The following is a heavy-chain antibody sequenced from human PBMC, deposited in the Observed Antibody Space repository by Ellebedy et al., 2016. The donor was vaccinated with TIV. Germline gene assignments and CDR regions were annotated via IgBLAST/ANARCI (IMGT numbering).Heavy chain of an antibody. D-gene: IGHD3-16*01. Sequence: GESLKISCLYSGSHFGDYAMSWFRQAPGKGLEWVGFIRIKTYGGTAVYAASVKGRFTISRDDSESNAYLHMNSLKAEDTAAYYCGRRYDYVWGSPDYWGQGALVTVSS. CDR2: IRIKTYGGTA. J-gene: IGHJ4*02. CDR1: GSHFGDYA. V-gene: IGHV3-49*03. CDR3: GRRYDYVWGSPDY.